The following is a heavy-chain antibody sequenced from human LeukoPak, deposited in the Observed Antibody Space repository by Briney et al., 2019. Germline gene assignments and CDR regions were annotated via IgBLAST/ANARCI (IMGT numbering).Heavy chain of an antibody. CDR3: AKRGDRSGWSYYFDY. J-gene: IGHJ4*02. D-gene: IGHD6-19*01. CDR1: GFTFSSYA. CDR2: ISGSGGST. Sequence: GGSLRLSCAASGFTFSSYAMSWVRQAPGKGLEWVSAISGSGGSTYYADSVKGRFTISRDNSKNTLYLQMNSLRAGDTAVYFCAKRGDRSGWSYYFDYWGQGTLVTVSS. V-gene: IGHV3-23*01.